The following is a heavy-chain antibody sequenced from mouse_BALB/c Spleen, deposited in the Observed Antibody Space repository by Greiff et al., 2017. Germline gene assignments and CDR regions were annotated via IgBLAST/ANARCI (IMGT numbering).Heavy chain of an antibody. CDR1: GFTFSSFG. J-gene: IGHJ3*01. CDR2: ISSGSSTI. D-gene: IGHD2-2*01. V-gene: IGHV5-17*02. CDR3: ARSGSYGYDGAWFAY. Sequence: EVKLVESGGGLVQPGGSRKLSCAASGFTFSSFGMHWVRQAPEKGLEWVAYISSGSSTIYYADTVKGRFTISRDNPKNTLFLQMTSLRSEDTAMYYCARSGSYGYDGAWFAYWGQGTLVTVSA.